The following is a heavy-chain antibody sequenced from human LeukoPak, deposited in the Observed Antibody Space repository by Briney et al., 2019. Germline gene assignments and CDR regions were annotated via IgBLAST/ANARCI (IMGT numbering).Heavy chain of an antibody. V-gene: IGHV5-51*01. J-gene: IGHJ5*02. CDR3: ARQGVAVAGTLWLDP. D-gene: IGHD6-19*01. CDR2: IYPDDSDT. Sequence: GESLKISCRGSGYTFENYWIAWVRQLPGQGLDWMGIIYPDDSDTTYNPSFEGHVTISVDKSIKTAYLQWDGLEASDTAIYYCARQGVAVAGTLWLDPWGQGTLVTVSS. CDR1: GYTFENYW.